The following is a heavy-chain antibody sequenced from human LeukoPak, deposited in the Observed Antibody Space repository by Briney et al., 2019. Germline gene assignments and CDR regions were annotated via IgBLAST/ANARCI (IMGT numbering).Heavy chain of an antibody. CDR2: ISSSSSSI. V-gene: IGHV3-48*01. J-gene: IGHJ5*02. D-gene: IGHD3-10*01. CDR3: ARDIGTYYYGSGSYYGSFDL. Sequence: PGGSLRLSCAASGCTFSSYSMNWVRQAPGKGVEGVSYISSSSSSIYYADSVKGRFTISRDNAKNTLYMQMNRLRAEERAVYYCARDIGTYYYGSGSYYGSFDLWGQGTLVTVSS. CDR1: GCTFSSYS.